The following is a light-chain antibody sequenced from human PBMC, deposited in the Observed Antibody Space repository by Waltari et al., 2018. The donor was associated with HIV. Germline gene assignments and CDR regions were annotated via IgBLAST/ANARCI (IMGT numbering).Light chain of an antibody. CDR1: RSDIGSNY. J-gene: IGLJ1*01. CDR2: RNK. CDR3: AAWDVSLRGAYV. Sequence: QSVLTQPPSASGTPGQRVTISCSGARSDIGSNYVYWYQQLPGTAPKLLIYRNKPRPSGVPDRFSASKSGTSASLAISGLRSEDEADYYCAAWDVSLRGAYVFGTGTKVAVL. V-gene: IGLV1-47*01.